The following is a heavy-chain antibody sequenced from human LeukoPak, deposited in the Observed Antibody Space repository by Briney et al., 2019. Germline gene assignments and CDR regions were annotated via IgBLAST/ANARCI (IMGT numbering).Heavy chain of an antibody. V-gene: IGHV3-48*03. CDR3: ARVLSTVTTFDY. CDR2: ISSSGSNK. Sequence: GGSLRLSCAASGFTFSTYEINWVRQAPGKGLEWVSCISSSGSNKYYADSVKGRFTISRDNSKNSLYLQMNSLRAEDTAVYYCARVLSTVTTFDYWGQGTLVTVSS. D-gene: IGHD4-17*01. J-gene: IGHJ4*02. CDR1: GFTFSTYE.